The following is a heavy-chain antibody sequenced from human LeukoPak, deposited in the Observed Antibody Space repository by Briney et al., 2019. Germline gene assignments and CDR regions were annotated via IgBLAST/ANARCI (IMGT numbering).Heavy chain of an antibody. V-gene: IGHV4-31*03. J-gene: IGHJ3*02. CDR1: GGSISSGGYY. CDR2: IYYSGST. D-gene: IGHD3-22*01. Sequence: SETLSLTCTVSGGSISSGGYYWSWNRQHPGKGLEWIGYIYYSGSTYYNPSLKSRVTISVDTSKNQFSLKLSSVTAADTAVYYCARDSRDYYDSSGYRKAFDIWGQGTMVTVSS. CDR3: ARDSRDYYDSSGYRKAFDI.